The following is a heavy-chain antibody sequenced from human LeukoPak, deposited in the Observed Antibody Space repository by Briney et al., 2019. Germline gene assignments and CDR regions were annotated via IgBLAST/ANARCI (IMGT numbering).Heavy chain of an antibody. Sequence: ASVKVSCKASGYTFTGYYMHWVRPAPGQGLEWMGWINPNSGGTNYAQKFQGRVTMTRDTSISTAYMELSRLRSDDTAVYYCARDAGTPLYYYYGMDVWGQGTTVTVSS. CDR2: INPNSGGT. V-gene: IGHV1-2*02. CDR3: ARDAGTPLYYYYGMDV. J-gene: IGHJ6*02. CDR1: GYTFTGYY. D-gene: IGHD1-1*01.